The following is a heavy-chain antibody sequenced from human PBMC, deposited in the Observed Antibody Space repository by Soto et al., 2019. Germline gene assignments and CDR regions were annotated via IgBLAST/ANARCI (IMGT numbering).Heavy chain of an antibody. Sequence: QVQLVESGGGVVQPGTSLRLSCAASGFTFSSYAMFWARQAPGTGLEWVALTSYDGTDKHYADSVKGRFTISRDNSENTLYLQMHSLRYEDAAVYYCARRDPVTNYYGMDVWGQGTTVTVSS. CDR2: TSYDGTDK. D-gene: IGHD2-21*02. J-gene: IGHJ6*02. CDR1: GFTFSSYA. V-gene: IGHV3-30-3*01. CDR3: ARRDPVTNYYGMDV.